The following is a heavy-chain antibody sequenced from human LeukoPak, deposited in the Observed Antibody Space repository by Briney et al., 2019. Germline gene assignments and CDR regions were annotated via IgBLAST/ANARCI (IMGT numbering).Heavy chain of an antibody. J-gene: IGHJ4*02. CDR3: ARDKYYYGSGTFYSSAVFDN. Sequence: ASVKVSCKASGYTFTAYYLHWVRQAPGQGLEWMGRINPNSGDTEYTQKFQDGVTMTRDTSTSAAYMELSGLRSGDMAVYYCARDKYYYGSGTFYSSAVFDNWGQGTLVAVSS. D-gene: IGHD3-10*01. CDR2: INPNSGDT. V-gene: IGHV1-2*06. CDR1: GYTFTAYY.